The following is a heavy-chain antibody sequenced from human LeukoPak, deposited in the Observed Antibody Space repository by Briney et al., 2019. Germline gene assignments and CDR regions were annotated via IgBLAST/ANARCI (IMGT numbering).Heavy chain of an antibody. Sequence: GRSLRLSCAASGFTFSSYAMHWVRQAPGKGLEWVAVISYDGSNKYYADSVKGRFTISRDNSKNTLYLQMNSLRAEDTAVYYCASLITMIVVVIRSDAFDIWGQGTMVTVSS. CDR3: ASLITMIVVVIRSDAFDI. D-gene: IGHD3-22*01. V-gene: IGHV3-30-3*01. J-gene: IGHJ3*02. CDR2: ISYDGSNK. CDR1: GFTFSSYA.